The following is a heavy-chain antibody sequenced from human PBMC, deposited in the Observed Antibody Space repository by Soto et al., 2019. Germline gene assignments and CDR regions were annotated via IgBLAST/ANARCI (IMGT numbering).Heavy chain of an antibody. CDR3: ARKPRISTDAFDI. CDR1: GYTFTSFD. V-gene: IGHV1-46*01. CDR2: INPSGGST. J-gene: IGHJ3*02. Sequence: ASVQVSCKASGYTFTSFDMHWVRQAPGQGLEWMGIINPSGGSTSYAQKFQGRVSMTRDTSTSTVYMELSSLRSEDTAVYYCARKPRISTDAFDIWGQGTMVTVSS. D-gene: IGHD3-3*01.